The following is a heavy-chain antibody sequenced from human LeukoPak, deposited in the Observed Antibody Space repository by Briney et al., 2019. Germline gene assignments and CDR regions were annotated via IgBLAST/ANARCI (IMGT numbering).Heavy chain of an antibody. Sequence: ASVKVSCKASGYTFTSYDINWVRQATGQGLEWMGWMNPNSGNTGYAQKFQGRVTITRNTSISTAYMELSSLRSEDTAVYYCARESDHSSSGRRRYLGMRAFDIWGQGTMVTVSS. V-gene: IGHV1-8*03. CDR2: MNPNSGNT. CDR3: ARESDHSSSGRRRYLGMRAFDI. CDR1: GYTFTSYD. J-gene: IGHJ3*02. D-gene: IGHD3-22*01.